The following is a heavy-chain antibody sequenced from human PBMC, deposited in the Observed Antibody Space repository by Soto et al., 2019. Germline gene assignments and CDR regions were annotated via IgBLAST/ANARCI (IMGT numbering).Heavy chain of an antibody. CDR3: ARRYGSCFDY. CDR2: IYYSGST. J-gene: IGHJ4*02. CDR1: GGSISSYY. V-gene: IGHV4-59*08. Sequence: QVQLQESGPGLVKPSETLSLTCTVSGGSISSYYWSWIRQPPGKGLEWIGYIYYSGSTNYNPSLXSXAXRXLDTSKNQFSLKLSSVTAADTAVYSCARRYGSCFDYWGQGTLVTVSS. D-gene: IGHD5-18*01.